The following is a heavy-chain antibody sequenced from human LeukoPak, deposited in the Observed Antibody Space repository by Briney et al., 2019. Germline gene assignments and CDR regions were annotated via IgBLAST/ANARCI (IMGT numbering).Heavy chain of an antibody. CDR3: TTDFSGVGGGDCCHFDY. CDR1: GFTFSNAW. Sequence: PGGSLRLSCAASGFTFSNAWMSWVRQAPGKGLEWVGRIKSKTDGGTTDYAAPVKGRFTISRDDSKNTLYLQMNSLKTEDTAVYYCTTDFSGVGGGDCCHFDYWGQGTLVTVSS. J-gene: IGHJ4*02. V-gene: IGHV3-15*01. D-gene: IGHD2-21*02. CDR2: IKSKTDGGTT.